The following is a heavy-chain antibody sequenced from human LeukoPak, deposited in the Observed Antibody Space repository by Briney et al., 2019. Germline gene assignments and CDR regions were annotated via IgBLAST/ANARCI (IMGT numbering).Heavy chain of an antibody. CDR1: GGSISSGGYS. J-gene: IGHJ3*02. Sequence: PSQTLSLTCAVSGGSISSGGYSWSWIRQPPGKGLEWIGYIYHSGSTYYNPSLKSRVTISVDRSKNQFSLKLSSVTAADTAVYYCASTCGGDCYDAFDIWGQGTMVTVSS. D-gene: IGHD2-21*02. CDR3: ASTCGGDCYDAFDI. CDR2: IYHSGST. V-gene: IGHV4-30-2*01.